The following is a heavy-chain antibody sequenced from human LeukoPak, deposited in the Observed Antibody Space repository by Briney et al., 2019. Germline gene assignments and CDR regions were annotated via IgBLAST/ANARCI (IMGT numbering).Heavy chain of an antibody. Sequence: GGSLRLSCAVSGFTFTSYSMDWVRQAPGKGLEWVSYITSSSGTISYADSVKGRFTVSRDNSKNTLYLQMNSLRAEDTAVYYCAKGGEYQLPGDYWGQGTLVTVSS. J-gene: IGHJ4*02. CDR3: AKGGEYQLPGDY. CDR2: ITSSSGTI. CDR1: GFTFTSYS. D-gene: IGHD2-2*01. V-gene: IGHV3-48*01.